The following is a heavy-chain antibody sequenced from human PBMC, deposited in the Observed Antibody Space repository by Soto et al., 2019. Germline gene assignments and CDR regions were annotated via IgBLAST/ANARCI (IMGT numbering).Heavy chain of an antibody. J-gene: IGHJ5*02. CDR3: ARWWSGSRQGFDP. D-gene: IGHD3-3*01. CDR2: IYYSGRT. CDR1: GGSISSGDYY. V-gene: IGHV4-31*03. Sequence: QVQLQESGPGLVKPSQTLSLTCTVSGGSISSGDYYWSWIRQHPGKGLEWIGYIYYSGRTYYTPSPKSRVTISVDTSKNQFSLKLSSVTAADTAVYYCARWWSGSRQGFDPWGQGTLVTVSS.